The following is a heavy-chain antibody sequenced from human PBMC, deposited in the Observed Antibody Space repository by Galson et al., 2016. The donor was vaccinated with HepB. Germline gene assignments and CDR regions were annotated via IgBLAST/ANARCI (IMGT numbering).Heavy chain of an antibody. CDR3: AKGGQLGYCSSISCYLGNYYGMDV. J-gene: IGHJ6*04. Sequence: SLRLSCAASGFTFSSYAMSWVRQAPGKGLEWVSAISGSGGSTYYADSVKGRFTISRDNSKNTLYLQMNSLRAEDTAVYYCAKGGQLGYCSSISCYLGNYYGMDVWGKGTTVTVSS. V-gene: IGHV3-23*01. CDR2: ISGSGGST. CDR1: GFTFSSYA. D-gene: IGHD2-2*01.